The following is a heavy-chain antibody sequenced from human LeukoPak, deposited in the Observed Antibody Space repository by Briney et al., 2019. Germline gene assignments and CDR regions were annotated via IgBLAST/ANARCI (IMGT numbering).Heavy chain of an antibody. CDR3: ARDRDSNIPPRGLAY. D-gene: IGHD2-21*01. CDR1: GFTFSSYS. CDR2: ISSSSSYI. J-gene: IGHJ4*02. V-gene: IGHV3-21*01. Sequence: GGSLRLSCAASGFTFSSYSMNWVRQAPGKGLEWVSSISSSSSYIYYADSVKGRFTISRDNSKNTLYLQMNSLRAEDTAVYYCARDRDSNIPPRGLAYWGQGTLVTVSS.